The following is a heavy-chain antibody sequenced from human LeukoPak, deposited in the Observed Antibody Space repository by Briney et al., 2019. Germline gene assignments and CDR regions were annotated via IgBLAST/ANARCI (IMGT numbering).Heavy chain of an antibody. CDR1: GFTFNAYW. Sequence: GGSLRLSCAASGFTFNAYWMSWVRQAPGKGPEWVAHIKENGNEQRYADSVEGRFTICRDNAKKSLCLEMNNLRVEDTAVYYCARGPGDFDVSDIWGQGTMVTVSS. D-gene: IGHD1-14*01. CDR2: IKENGNEQ. V-gene: IGHV3-7*01. CDR3: ARGPGDFDVSDI. J-gene: IGHJ3*02.